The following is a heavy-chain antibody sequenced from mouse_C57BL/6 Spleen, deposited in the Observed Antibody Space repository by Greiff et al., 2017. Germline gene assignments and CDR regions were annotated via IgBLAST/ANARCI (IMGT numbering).Heavy chain of an antibody. J-gene: IGHJ4*01. CDR2: INPSTGGT. CDR1: GYSFTGYY. Sequence: VQLQQSGPELVKPGASVKISCKASGYSFTGYYMNWVKQSPEQSLEWIGEINPSTGGTTYTQKFKAKATLTVDKSSTTAYMQLKSLTSEDSAVYYCASYDYGSRGYAMDYWGQGTSVTVSS. V-gene: IGHV1-42*01. CDR3: ASYDYGSRGYAMDY. D-gene: IGHD1-1*01.